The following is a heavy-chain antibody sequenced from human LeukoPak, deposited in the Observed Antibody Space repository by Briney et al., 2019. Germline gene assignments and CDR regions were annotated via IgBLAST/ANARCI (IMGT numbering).Heavy chain of an antibody. CDR2: IYPGDSDT. Sequence: GESLKISCKGSGYSFTSYWIGWVRQMPGKGLEWMGIIYPGDSDTRYSPSFQGQVTISADKSISTAYLQWSNLKASDTAMYYCARRVGYCSGGGCYSKYYFDYWGQGTLVTVSS. CDR1: GYSFTSYW. D-gene: IGHD2-15*01. V-gene: IGHV5-51*01. CDR3: ARRVGYCSGGGCYSKYYFDY. J-gene: IGHJ4*02.